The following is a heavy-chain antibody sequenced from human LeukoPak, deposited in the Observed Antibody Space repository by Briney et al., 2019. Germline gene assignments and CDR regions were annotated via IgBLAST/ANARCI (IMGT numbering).Heavy chain of an antibody. Sequence: PSETLSLTCAVYGGSFNGYYWSWIRQPPGKGLEWIGEINHSGSTNYNPSLKSRVTISVDTSKNQFSLKLSSVTAADTAVYYCARGRTEDIVVENPRGQFDPWGQGTLVTVSS. CDR2: INHSGST. CDR1: GGSFNGYY. J-gene: IGHJ5*02. CDR3: ARGRTEDIVVENPRGQFDP. D-gene: IGHD2-15*01. V-gene: IGHV4-34*01.